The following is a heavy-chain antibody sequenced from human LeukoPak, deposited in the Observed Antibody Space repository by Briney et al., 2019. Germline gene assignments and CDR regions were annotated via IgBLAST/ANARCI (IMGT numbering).Heavy chain of an antibody. CDR3: ARADYSSTWSHDYYYMDV. D-gene: IGHD6-13*01. CDR2: IYYSGST. J-gene: IGHJ6*03. Sequence: SETLSLTCTVSGGSISSYYWSWIRQPPGKGLEWIGYIYYSGSTNYNPSLKSRVTISVDTSKNQFSLKLSSVTAADTAVYYCARADYSSTWSHDYYYMDVWGKGTTVTVSS. CDR1: GGSISSYY. V-gene: IGHV4-59*08.